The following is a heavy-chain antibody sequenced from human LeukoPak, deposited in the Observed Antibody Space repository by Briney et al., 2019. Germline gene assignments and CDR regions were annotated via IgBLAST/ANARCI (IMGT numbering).Heavy chain of an antibody. D-gene: IGHD4-17*01. J-gene: IGHJ4*02. CDR2: ISASGSSA. CDR1: GFIFSSYA. V-gene: IGHV3-23*01. CDR3: AIRGTTADGYDLDY. Sequence: HAGGSLRLSCAASGFIFSSYAMSWVRQAPGKGLEWVSAISASGSSAYYADSVKGRFTISRDNSKNTLYLQMNSLRAEDTAVYYCAIRGTTADGYDLDYWGQGTLVTVSS.